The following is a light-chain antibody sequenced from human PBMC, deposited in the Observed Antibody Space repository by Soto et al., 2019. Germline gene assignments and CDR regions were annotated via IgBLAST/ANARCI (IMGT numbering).Light chain of an antibody. CDR1: QSVSSSY. J-gene: IGKJ5*01. V-gene: IGKV3-20*01. Sequence: EIVLTQSPGTPSLSPGERATLSCRASQSVSSSYLAWYQQKPGQAPRLLIYGASSRATGIPVRFSGSGSGTDFTLTISRLEPEDFAVYYCQQYGSSLITFGQGTRLESK. CDR3: QQYGSSLIT. CDR2: GAS.